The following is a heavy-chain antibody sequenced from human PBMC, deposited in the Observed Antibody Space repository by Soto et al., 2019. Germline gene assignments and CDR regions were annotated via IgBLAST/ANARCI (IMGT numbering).Heavy chain of an antibody. CDR3: ASGSSGYSPVNY. V-gene: IGHV4-59*01. CDR1: GDSIRNYY. D-gene: IGHD3-22*01. CDR2: IYYSRST. Sequence: SETLSLTCTVSGDSIRNYYWSWIRQPPGKGLEWIGYIYYSRSTNYNPSLNSRVTISVDKSKNEFYLKLSSVTAADTAVYYCASGSSGYSPVNYWGQGTLVTVS. J-gene: IGHJ4*02.